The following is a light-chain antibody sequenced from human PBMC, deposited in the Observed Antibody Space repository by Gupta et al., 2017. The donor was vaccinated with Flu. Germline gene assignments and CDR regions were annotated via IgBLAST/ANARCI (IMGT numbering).Light chain of an antibody. CDR3: QQYNSYSRWT. CDR1: QNIYSL. CDR2: KAS. J-gene: IGKJ1*01. V-gene: IGKV1-5*03. Sequence: DIQMTQSPSTLSASVGDRVTITCRASQNIYSLMAWYQQKPGKAPKLLIYKASILESGVPSRFSGSESGTQFTLTITNWQPEDFATYHCQQYNSYSRWTFGQGTKVEAK.